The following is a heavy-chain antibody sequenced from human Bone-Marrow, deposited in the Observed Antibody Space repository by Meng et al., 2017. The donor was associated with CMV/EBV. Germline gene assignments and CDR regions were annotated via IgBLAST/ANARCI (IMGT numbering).Heavy chain of an antibody. CDR3: ARESYFYETSALGDF. V-gene: IGHV3-74*01. J-gene: IGHJ4*02. Sequence: SGFTFSGYWMHWVRQAPGKGLVWVSRLNGDGRITTYADSVKGRFTISRDNAKNTLYLQMNSLRAEDTAMFYCARESYFYETSALGDFWGQGTLVTVSS. CDR1: GFTFSGYW. D-gene: IGHD3-22*01. CDR2: LNGDGRIT.